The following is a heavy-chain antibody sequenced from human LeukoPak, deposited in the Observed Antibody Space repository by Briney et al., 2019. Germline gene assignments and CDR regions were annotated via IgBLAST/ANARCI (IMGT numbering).Heavy chain of an antibody. V-gene: IGHV4-39*07. CDR2: IYYSWST. J-gene: IGHJ4*02. CDR3: ARDGNSGYYYY. Sequence: SETLSLTCTVSGGSISSSNFYWGWIRQPPGKGLEWIGNIYYSWSTYSNPSLKSRVTISVDTSKNQFSLRLSSVTAADTAVYYCARDGNSGYYYYWGQGTLVTVSP. CDR1: GGSISSSNFY. D-gene: IGHD3-22*01.